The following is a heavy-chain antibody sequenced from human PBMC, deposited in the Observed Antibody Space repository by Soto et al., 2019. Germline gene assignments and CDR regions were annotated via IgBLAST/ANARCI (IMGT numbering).Heavy chain of an antibody. CDR1: GYTFTGYY. J-gene: IGHJ6*03. CDR3: ARDRSDYYGSGSYFGIYYMDV. V-gene: IGHV1-2*04. CDR2: INPNSGGT. D-gene: IGHD3-10*01. Sequence: ASVKVSCKASGYTFTGYYMHWVRQAPGQGLEWMGWINPNSGGTNYAQKFQGWVTMTRDTSISTAYMELSRLRSDDTAVYYCARDRSDYYGSGSYFGIYYMDVWGKGTTVTVS.